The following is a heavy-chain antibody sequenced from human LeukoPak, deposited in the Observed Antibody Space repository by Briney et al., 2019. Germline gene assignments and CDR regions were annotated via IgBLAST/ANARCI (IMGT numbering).Heavy chain of an antibody. V-gene: IGHV4-34*01. CDR1: GGSFSGYY. Sequence: PSETLSLTCAVYGGSFSGYYWSWIRQPPGKGLEWIGEINHSGSTNYNPSLKSRVTISVDTSKNQISLKLSSVTAADTAVYYCARGPLRVAARFDPWGQGTLVTVSS. D-gene: IGHD2-15*01. J-gene: IGHJ5*02. CDR3: ARGPLRVAARFDP. CDR2: INHSGST.